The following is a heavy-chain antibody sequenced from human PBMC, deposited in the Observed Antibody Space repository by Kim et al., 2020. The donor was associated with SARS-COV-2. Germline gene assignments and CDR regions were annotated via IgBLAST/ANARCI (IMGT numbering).Heavy chain of an antibody. D-gene: IGHD3-10*01. CDR2: INHSGST. V-gene: IGHV4-34*01. J-gene: IGHJ6*01. CDR1: GGSFSGYY. Sequence: SETLSLTCAVYGGSFSGYYWSWIRQPPGKGLEWIGEINHSGSTNYNPSLKSRVTISVDTSKNQFSLKLSSVTAADTAVYYCARDARLWFGESYYYYGMD. CDR3: ARDARLWFGESYYYYGMD.